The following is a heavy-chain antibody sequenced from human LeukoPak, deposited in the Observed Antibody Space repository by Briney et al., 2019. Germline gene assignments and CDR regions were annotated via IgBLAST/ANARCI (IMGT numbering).Heavy chain of an antibody. J-gene: IGHJ3*02. V-gene: IGHV4-59*01. CDR2: IYYSGST. Sequence: SETLSLTCTVSGCSISSYYWSWIRQPPGKGLDWIGYIYYSGSTNYNPSLKSRVTISVDTSKNQFSLKLSSVTAADTAVYYCARSSTVTTMVLAFDIWGQGTMVTVSS. CDR3: ARSSTVTTMVLAFDI. D-gene: IGHD4-17*01. CDR1: GCSISSYY.